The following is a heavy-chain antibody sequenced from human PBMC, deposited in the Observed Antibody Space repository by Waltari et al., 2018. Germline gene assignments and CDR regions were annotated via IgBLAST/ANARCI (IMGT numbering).Heavy chain of an antibody. CDR2: IYHSGST. D-gene: IGHD3-10*01. CDR3: ASMPGSGSYYNRGY. J-gene: IGHJ4*02. Sequence: QVQLQESGPGLVKPSGTLSLTCAVSGGSISRSNWWRWVRQPPGKGLEWIGEIYHSGSTNYNPSLKSRVTISVDKSKNQFSLKLSSVTAADTAVYYCASMPGSGSYYNRGYWGQGTLVTVSS. CDR1: GGSISRSNW. V-gene: IGHV4-4*02.